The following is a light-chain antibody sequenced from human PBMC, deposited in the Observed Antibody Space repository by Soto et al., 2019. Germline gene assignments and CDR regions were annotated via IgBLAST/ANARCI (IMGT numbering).Light chain of an antibody. J-gene: IGKJ1*01. CDR1: QNVVSN. Sequence: EIVMTQSPATLSVSPGERATLSCRASQNVVSNLAWYQQKLGQAPRLLIYGASTRATGIPDRFSGSGSGTDFTLTISRLEPEDFAVYYCQQYGSSPTTFGQGTKV. CDR2: GAS. CDR3: QQYGSSPTT. V-gene: IGKV3-20*01.